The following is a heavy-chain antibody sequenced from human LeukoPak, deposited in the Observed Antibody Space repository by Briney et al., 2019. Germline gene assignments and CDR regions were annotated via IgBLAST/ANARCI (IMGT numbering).Heavy chain of an antibody. CDR1: GFTFSSYE. V-gene: IGHV3-48*03. CDR2: ISGSSSNV. CDR3: ARGFRDTAMFLDY. J-gene: IGHJ4*02. Sequence: GGSLRLSCAASGFTFSSYEMNWVRQAPGKGLEWISAISGSSSNVYYAASARGRFTISRDNAENSLYLHLNTMRAEDTAVYYCARGFRDTAMFLDYWGQGTLVTVSS. D-gene: IGHD5-18*01.